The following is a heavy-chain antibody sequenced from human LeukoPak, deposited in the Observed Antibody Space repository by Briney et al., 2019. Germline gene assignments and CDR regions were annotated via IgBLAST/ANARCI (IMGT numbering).Heavy chain of an antibody. CDR3: ARLYASSWYNFDS. V-gene: IGHV4-39*01. CDR1: GCSISSTSYY. CDR2: IYYSGST. Sequence: SETLSLTCTVSGCSISSTSYYWGWIRQPPGKELDWIGNIYYSGSTYYHPSLKSRVTMSVDASKNQFSLKLTSVTATDTALYYCARLYASSWYNFDSWGQGTLVTVSS. D-gene: IGHD6-13*01. J-gene: IGHJ4*02.